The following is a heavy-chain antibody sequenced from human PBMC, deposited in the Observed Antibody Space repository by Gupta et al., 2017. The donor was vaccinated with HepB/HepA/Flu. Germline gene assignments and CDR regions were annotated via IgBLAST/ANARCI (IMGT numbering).Heavy chain of an antibody. D-gene: IGHD3-22*01. V-gene: IGHV3-23*01. J-gene: IGHJ5*02. CDR2: IRGRGGFT. CDR1: GFSLDLVD. CDR3: AKENSSGWYDN. Sequence: EGQLWVSGGALVQPEGSLRLSCAVGGFSLDLVDISWVRQAPGKGLEWVSAIRGRGGFTYFADSVKGRFTISRDTSKKTLYLQINSLRAEDTAVYYCAKENSSGWYDNWGQGTLVTVSS.